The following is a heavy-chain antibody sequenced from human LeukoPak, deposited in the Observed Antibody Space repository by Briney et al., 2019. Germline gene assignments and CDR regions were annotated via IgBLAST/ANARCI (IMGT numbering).Heavy chain of an antibody. Sequence: PSETLSLTCTVSGGSISSYYWSWIRQPPGKGLEWIGRIYTSGSTNYNPSLKSRVTISVDTSKNQFSLKLSSVTAADTAVYYCARDRSGSYPNDAFDIWGQGTMVTVSS. CDR2: IYTSGST. CDR1: GGSISSYY. D-gene: IGHD1-26*01. CDR3: ARDRSGSYPNDAFDI. J-gene: IGHJ3*02. V-gene: IGHV4-4*08.